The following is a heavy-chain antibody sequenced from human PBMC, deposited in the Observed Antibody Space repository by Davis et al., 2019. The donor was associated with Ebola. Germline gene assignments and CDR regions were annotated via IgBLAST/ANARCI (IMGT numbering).Heavy chain of an antibody. CDR1: GFIFSSYS. V-gene: IGHV3-23*01. CDR3: AKVHPPTTVTTGWFDP. D-gene: IGHD4-17*01. CDR2: ISVRSIT. J-gene: IGHJ5*02. Sequence: GESLKIPCAASGFIFSSYSMSWVRQAPGKGLEWVSSISVRSITYHADSVKGRFTISRDNSKNTQYLQMNSLRAEDTAVYYCAKVHPPTTVTTGWFDPWGQGTLVTVSS.